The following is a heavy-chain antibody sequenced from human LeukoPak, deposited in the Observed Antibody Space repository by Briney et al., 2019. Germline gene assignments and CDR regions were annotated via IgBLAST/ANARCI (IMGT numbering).Heavy chain of an antibody. CDR2: ISSSSTYI. V-gene: IGHV3-21*01. J-gene: IGHJ4*02. Sequence: GGSLRLSCAASGFTFSGYSMTWVRQAPGKGLEWVSSISSSSTYIYYADSVKGRFTISRDNAKNSLYLQMNSLRAEDTAVYYCARDPWGSSSYWGQGILVTVSS. CDR1: GFTFSGYS. D-gene: IGHD6-6*01. CDR3: ARDPWGSSSY.